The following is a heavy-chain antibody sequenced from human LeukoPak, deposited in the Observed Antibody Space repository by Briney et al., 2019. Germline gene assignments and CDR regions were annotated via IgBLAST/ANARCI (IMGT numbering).Heavy chain of an antibody. J-gene: IGHJ3*02. D-gene: IGHD3-10*01. CDR3: ARGGSGSYYFDAFDI. CDR2: IKQDGSEK. Sequence: PGGSLRLSCAASGFTFSSYWMSWVRQAPGKGLEWVANIKQDGSEKYYVDSVKGRFTISRDNAKNSLYLHMNSLRVEDTAVYFCARGGSGSYYFDAFDIWGQGTMVTVSS. CDR1: GFTFSSYW. V-gene: IGHV3-7*01.